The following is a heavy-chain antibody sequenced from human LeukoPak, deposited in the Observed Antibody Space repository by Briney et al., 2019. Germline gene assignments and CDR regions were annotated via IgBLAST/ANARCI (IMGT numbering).Heavy chain of an antibody. J-gene: IGHJ4*02. Sequence: GGSLRLSCAASGVTFSTYVMSWGRQAPGEGLEWVSAISGSGGSTYYAASVKGRFTISRDNSKNTLYLQMNSLGADDTAVYYCAKGTWRYFDYWGQGTLVTVSS. D-gene: IGHD1-1*01. CDR2: ISGSGGST. V-gene: IGHV3-23*01. CDR3: AKGTWRYFDY. CDR1: GVTFSTYV.